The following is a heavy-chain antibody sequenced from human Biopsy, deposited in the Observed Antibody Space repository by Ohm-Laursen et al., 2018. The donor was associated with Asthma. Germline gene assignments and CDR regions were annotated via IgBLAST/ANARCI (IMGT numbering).Heavy chain of an antibody. CDR1: GDSLTMSA. D-gene: IGHD5-12*01. CDR2: LIPVLGTP. J-gene: IGHJ6*02. CDR3: ARGYSGSDRIVYYYSGLEV. Sequence: SVSPSRKASGDSLTMSATSCARQAPGHGLGWMGGLIPVLGTPDHAQMFEGRVTITADDSTSTAYMELSSLSSEDTAVYYCARGYSGSDRIVYYYSGLEVWGQGTTVTVSS. V-gene: IGHV1-69*01.